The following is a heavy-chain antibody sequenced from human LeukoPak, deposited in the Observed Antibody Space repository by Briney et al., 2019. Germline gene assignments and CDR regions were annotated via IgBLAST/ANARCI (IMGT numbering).Heavy chain of an antibody. CDR3: TRDSGTYNWFDP. CDR1: GFTFSGSA. CDR2: IDKKDKGYATAT. D-gene: IGHD1-26*01. J-gene: IGHJ5*02. V-gene: IGHV3-73*01. Sequence: GGSLRLSCAAPGFTFSGSAIHWVRQSSGKGLEWVGQIDKKDKGYATATACAASVKGRFTISRDDSINTAYLQMKSLKTEDTALYYCTRDSGTYNWFDPWGQGTLVTVSS.